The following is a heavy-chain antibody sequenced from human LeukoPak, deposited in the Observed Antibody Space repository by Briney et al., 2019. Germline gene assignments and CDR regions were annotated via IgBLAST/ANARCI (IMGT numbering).Heavy chain of an antibody. Sequence: FQGRVTITRDTSASTAYMELSSLRSEDTAVYYCARGIKPIAPTGYWGQGTLVTVSS. J-gene: IGHJ4*02. CDR3: ARGIKPIAPTGY. D-gene: IGHD6-13*01. V-gene: IGHV1-3*01.